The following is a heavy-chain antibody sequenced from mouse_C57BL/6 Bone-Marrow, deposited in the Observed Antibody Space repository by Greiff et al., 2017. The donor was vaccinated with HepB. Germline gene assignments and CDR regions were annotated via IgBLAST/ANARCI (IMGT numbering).Heavy chain of an antibody. CDR3: AREGVVRGTMDY. V-gene: IGHV3-6*01. D-gene: IGHD1-1*01. Sequence: DVKLVESGPGLVKPSQSLSLTCSVTGYSITSGYYWNWIRQFPGNKLEWMGYISYDGSNNYNPSLKNRISITRDTSKNQFFLKLNSVTTEDTATYYCAREGVVRGTMDYWGQGTSVTVSS. CDR1: GYSITSGYY. J-gene: IGHJ4*01. CDR2: ISYDGSN.